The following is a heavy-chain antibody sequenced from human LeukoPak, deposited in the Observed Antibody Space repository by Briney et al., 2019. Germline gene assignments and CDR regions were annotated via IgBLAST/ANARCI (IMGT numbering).Heavy chain of an antibody. CDR3: ARGAPTARRNYYYYMDV. CDR2: ISSSSSYI. V-gene: IGHV3-21*01. Sequence: GGSLRLSCAASGFTFSSYSMNWVRQAPGKGLEWVSSISSSSSYIYYADSVKGRFTISRDNAKNSLYLQMSSLRAEDTAVYYCARGAPTARRNYYYYMDVWGKGTTVTVSS. J-gene: IGHJ6*03. D-gene: IGHD6-6*01. CDR1: GFTFSSYS.